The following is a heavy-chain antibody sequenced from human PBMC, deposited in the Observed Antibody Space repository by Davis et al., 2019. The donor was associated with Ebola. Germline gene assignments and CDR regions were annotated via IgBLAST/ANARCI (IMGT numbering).Heavy chain of an antibody. CDR2: IYPGDSDT. D-gene: IGHD2-15*01. V-gene: IGHV5-51*01. Sequence: KVSCKGSGYSFTSYWIGWVRQMPGKGLEWMGIIYPGDSDTRYSPSFQGQVTISADKSISTAYLQWSSLKASDTAMYYCARPNQHTRYCSGGSCYFYDAFDIWGQGTMVTVSS. CDR1: GYSFTSYW. CDR3: ARPNQHTRYCSGGSCYFYDAFDI. J-gene: IGHJ3*02.